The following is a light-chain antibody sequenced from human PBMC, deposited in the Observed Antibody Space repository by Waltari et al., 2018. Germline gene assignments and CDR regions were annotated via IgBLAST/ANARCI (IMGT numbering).Light chain of an antibody. CDR2: DVN. V-gene: IGLV2-23*02. CDR1: YRDVGSFNY. Sequence: QSALTQTASVSGSPGQSITISCTGTYRDVGSFNYVSWYQQYPGRAPRLVIYDVNTRPSGISDRFSGSKSGNTASLTMSGLRAEDEADYYCCSYSGAFHVVFGGGTKLTVL. J-gene: IGLJ2*01. CDR3: CSYSGAFHVV.